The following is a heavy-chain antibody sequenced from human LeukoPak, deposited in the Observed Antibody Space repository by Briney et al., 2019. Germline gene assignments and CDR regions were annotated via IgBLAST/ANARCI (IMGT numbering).Heavy chain of an antibody. CDR1: GYTFTSYY. J-gene: IGHJ4*02. CDR3: ARDKYYGSGSYYSDY. V-gene: IGHV1-46*03. CDR2: INPSGGST. Sequence: GASVKVSCKASGYTFTSYYIHCVRQAPGQGLEWMGIINPSGGSTSYAQKFQGRVTMTRDTSTSTVYMELSSLRSEDTAVYYCARDKYYGSGSYYSDYWGQGTLVTVSS. D-gene: IGHD3-10*01.